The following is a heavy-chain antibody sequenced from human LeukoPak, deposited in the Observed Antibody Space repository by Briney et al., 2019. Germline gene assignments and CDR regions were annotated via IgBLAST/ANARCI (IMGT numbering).Heavy chain of an antibody. D-gene: IGHD3-10*01. Sequence: SETLSLTCTVSGGSISSYYWSWIRRPAGKGLEWIGRIYTSGSTNYNPSLKSRVTMSVDTSKNQFSLKLSSVTAADTAVYYCAREGSDYYGSGSYYRSYYYYMDVWGKGTTVTISS. CDR3: AREGSDYYGSGSYYRSYYYYMDV. V-gene: IGHV4-4*07. J-gene: IGHJ6*03. CDR2: IYTSGST. CDR1: GGSISSYY.